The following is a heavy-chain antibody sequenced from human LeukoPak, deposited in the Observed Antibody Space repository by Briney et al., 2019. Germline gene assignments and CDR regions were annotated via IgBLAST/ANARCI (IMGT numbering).Heavy chain of an antibody. V-gene: IGHV4-39*01. J-gene: IGHJ4*02. CDR2: IYYSGIT. CDR3: ARGAWRFLEWLPTGYFDY. Sequence: SETLSLTCTVSSGSISSSSFYWGWIRQPPGKGLEWIGSIYYSGITHYNPSLKSRVTILVDTSKNQFSLKLSSVTASDTAVYYCARGAWRFLEWLPTGYFDYWGQGTLVTVSS. CDR1: SGSISSSSFY. D-gene: IGHD3-3*01.